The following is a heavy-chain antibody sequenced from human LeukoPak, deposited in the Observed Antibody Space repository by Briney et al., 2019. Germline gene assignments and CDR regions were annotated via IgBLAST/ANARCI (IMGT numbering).Heavy chain of an antibody. CDR1: GGSISSYY. V-gene: IGHV4-59*01. Sequence: SETLSLTCTVSGGSISSYYWSWLRQPPGKGLEWIGYIYYSGSTNYNPSLKSRVTISVDTSKNQFSLTLSSVTAADTAVYYCARERDIGSGWYYWGQGTLVTVSS. J-gene: IGHJ4*02. CDR2: IYYSGST. D-gene: IGHD6-19*01. CDR3: ARERDIGSGWYY.